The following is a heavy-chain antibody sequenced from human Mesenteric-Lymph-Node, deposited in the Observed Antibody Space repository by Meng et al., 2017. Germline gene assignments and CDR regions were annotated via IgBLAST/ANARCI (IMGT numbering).Heavy chain of an antibody. CDR2: ISAYNGNT. J-gene: IGHJ3*02. CDR3: ARILEPSVVLRYFDWLSKPDAFDI. CDR1: GDTFTSYG. V-gene: IGHV1-18*01. D-gene: IGHD3-9*01. Sequence: ASVKVSCKASGDTFTSYGISWVRQAPGQGLEWMGWISAYNGNTNYAQKLQGRVTMTTDTSTSTAYMELRSLRSDDTAVYYCARILEPSVVLRYFDWLSKPDAFDIWGRGTVVTVSS.